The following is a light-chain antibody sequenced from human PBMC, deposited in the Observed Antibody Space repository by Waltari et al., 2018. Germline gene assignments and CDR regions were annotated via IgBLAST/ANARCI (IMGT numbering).Light chain of an antibody. J-gene: IGLJ2*01. Sequence: SYVVTQSPSVSVAPGETARITCGGDNIGSQSVHWYQQRPGQAPVLVISYDSDRPSGIPGRFSGSNSGKPATLTISGVEAEDEADYYCLVWHSTTDHHGVFGGGTKLTVL. CDR2: YDS. CDR1: NIGSQS. CDR3: LVWHSTTDHHGV. V-gene: IGLV3-21*04.